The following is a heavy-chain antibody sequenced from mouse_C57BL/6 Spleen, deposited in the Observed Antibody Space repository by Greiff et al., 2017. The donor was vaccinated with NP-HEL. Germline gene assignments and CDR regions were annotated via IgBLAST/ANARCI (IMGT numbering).Heavy chain of an antibody. J-gene: IGHJ4*01. D-gene: IGHD2-4*01. Sequence: VQLQQSGPELVKPGASVKLSCKASGYTFTSYDINWVKQRPGQGLEWIGWIYPRDGSTKYNEKLKGKATLTVDTSSSTAYMELHSLTSEDSAVYFCARTGDYDVYAMDYWGQGTSVTVSS. V-gene: IGHV1-85*01. CDR3: ARTGDYDVYAMDY. CDR1: GYTFTSYD. CDR2: IYPRDGST.